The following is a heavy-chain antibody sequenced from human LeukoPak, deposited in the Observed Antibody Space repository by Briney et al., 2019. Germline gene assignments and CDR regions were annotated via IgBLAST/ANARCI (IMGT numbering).Heavy chain of an antibody. D-gene: IGHD6-13*01. CDR2: TYHSGST. J-gene: IGHJ4*02. CDR3: ARDKGQQQLDL. V-gene: IGHV4-34*01. Sequence: SETLSLTCAVYGGSFNGYYWSWIRQPPGKGLEWIGYTYHSGSTYYNPSLKSRVTISVDRSKNQFSLKLSSVTAADTAVYYCARDKGQQQLDLWGQGTLVTVSS. CDR1: GGSFNGYY.